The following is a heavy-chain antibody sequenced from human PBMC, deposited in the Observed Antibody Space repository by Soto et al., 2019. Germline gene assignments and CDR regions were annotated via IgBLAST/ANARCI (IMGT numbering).Heavy chain of an antibody. CDR1: GFTSSDAW. CDR2: IKSKTDGGTT. CDR3: NTDVSRSRYYDSRQGWFDP. Sequence: EVQLVESGGGLVKPGGSLRLSCAASGFTSSDAWMNWVRQAPGQGLDWVGRIKSKTDGGTTDYAAPVKGRFTISRDDSKNTLYLQMSSLKIEDTAVYYCNTDVSRSRYYDSRQGWFDPWGQGSLVTVSS. J-gene: IGHJ5*02. D-gene: IGHD3-22*01. V-gene: IGHV3-15*07.